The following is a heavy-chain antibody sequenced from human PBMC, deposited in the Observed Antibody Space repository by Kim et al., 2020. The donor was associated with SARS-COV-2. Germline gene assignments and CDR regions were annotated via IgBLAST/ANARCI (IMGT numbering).Heavy chain of an antibody. D-gene: IGHD6-13*01. J-gene: IGHJ5*02. CDR1: GGSISSSSYY. CDR2: IYYSGST. V-gene: IGHV4-39*01. Sequence: SETLSLTCTVSGGSISSSSYYWGWIRQPPGKGLEWIGSIYYSGSTYYNPSLKSRVTISVDTSKNQFQFSLKLRSVTAADTAVYYCARHHSTFNNWFDPWGQGTLVTVSS. CDR3: ARHHSTFNNWFDP.